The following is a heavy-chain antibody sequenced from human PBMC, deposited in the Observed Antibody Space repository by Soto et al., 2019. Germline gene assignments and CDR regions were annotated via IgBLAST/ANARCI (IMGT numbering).Heavy chain of an antibody. CDR1: GGTFSSYA. J-gene: IGHJ4*02. V-gene: IGHV1-69*12. D-gene: IGHD2-21*02. CDR2: IIPIFGTA. Sequence: QVQLVQSGAEVKKPGSSVKVSCKASGGTFSSYAISWVRQAPGQGLEWMGGIIPIFGTANYAQKFQGRVTSTADESTRKAYMELSSLRSEDTAVYYCARGSIVVVTAIRGGPFDYWGQGTLVTVSS. CDR3: ARGSIVVVTAIRGGPFDY.